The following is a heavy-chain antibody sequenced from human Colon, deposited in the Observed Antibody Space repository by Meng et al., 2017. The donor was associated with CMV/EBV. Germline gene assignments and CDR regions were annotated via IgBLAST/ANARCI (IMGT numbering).Heavy chain of an antibody. Sequence: VQLQDSGPGLVKPSQTLSLSCTVSGGSISSYYWSWIRQPAGKGLEWIGRIYPSGFPKYKPSLESRVTMSADTSKNQISLKLTSVTAADTAVYYCARAQYTYGYWIFDYWGQGTLVTVSS. CDR2: IYPSGFP. CDR3: ARAQYTYGYWIFDY. CDR1: GGSISSYY. J-gene: IGHJ4*02. V-gene: IGHV4-4*07. D-gene: IGHD5-18*01.